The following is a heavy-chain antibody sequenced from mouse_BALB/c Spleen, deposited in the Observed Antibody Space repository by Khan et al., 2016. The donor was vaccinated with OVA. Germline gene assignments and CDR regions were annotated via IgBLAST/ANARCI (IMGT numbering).Heavy chain of an antibody. CDR2: INTETGAP. Sequence: QIQLVQSGPELKKPGETVKISCKASGYTFTDYSMHWVKQAPGKGLKWMGWINTETGAPTYADDFKGRFALSLETSASTAYLQINNLKNEDTATVVFARSPYGNNYYAMDYWGQGTSVTVSS. J-gene: IGHJ4*01. CDR1: GYTFTDYS. CDR3: ARSPYGNNYYAMDY. V-gene: IGHV9-2-1*01. D-gene: IGHD2-1*01.